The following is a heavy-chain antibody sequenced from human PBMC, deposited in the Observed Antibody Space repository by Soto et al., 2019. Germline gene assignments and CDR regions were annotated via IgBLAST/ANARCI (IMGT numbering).Heavy chain of an antibody. Sequence: SETLSLTCTVSGGSISSSSYYWGWIRQPPGKGLEWIGSIYYSGSTYYNPSLKSRVTISVDTSKNQFSLKLSSVTAADTAVYYCARAERNSNYWFFYFDYWGQGTLVTVSS. CDR3: ARAERNSNYWFFYFDY. D-gene: IGHD4-4*01. CDR1: GGSISSSSYY. V-gene: IGHV4-39*07. J-gene: IGHJ4*02. CDR2: IYYSGST.